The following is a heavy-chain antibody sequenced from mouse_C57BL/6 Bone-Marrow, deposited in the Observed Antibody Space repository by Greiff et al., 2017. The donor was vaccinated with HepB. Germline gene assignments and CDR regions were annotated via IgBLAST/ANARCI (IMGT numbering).Heavy chain of an antibody. CDR3: TRFLCDGYYGDYAMDY. CDR2: IDPETCGT. CDR1: GYTFTDYE. V-gene: IGHV1-15*01. Sequence: QVQLQQSGAELVRPGASVTLSCKASGYTFTDYEMHWVKQTPVHGLEWIGAIDPETCGTAYNQKFKGKAILTADKSSSTAYMELRSLTSEDSAVYYCTRFLCDGYYGDYAMDYWGQGTSVTVSS. D-gene: IGHD2-3*01. J-gene: IGHJ4*01.